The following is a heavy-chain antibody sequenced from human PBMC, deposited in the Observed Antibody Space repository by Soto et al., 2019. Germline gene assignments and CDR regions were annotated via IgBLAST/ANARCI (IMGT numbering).Heavy chain of an antibody. CDR2: IYYSGNT. Sequence: SETLSLTCSVSGASVSSGNFYWNWIRQPPGKGLEWIGYIYYSGNTNYNPSLKSRVTISVDTSKNQFSLKLSSLTAADTAVYYCARECPYCTSSPEGFDPWGQGTLLTVSS. CDR3: ARECPYCTSSPEGFDP. CDR1: GASVSSGNFY. D-gene: IGHD2-8*01. V-gene: IGHV4-61*01. J-gene: IGHJ5*02.